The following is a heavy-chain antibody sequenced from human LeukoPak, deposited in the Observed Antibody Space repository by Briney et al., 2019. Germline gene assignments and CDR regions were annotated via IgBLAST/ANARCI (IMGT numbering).Heavy chain of an antibody. V-gene: IGHV4-34*01. CDR1: GGSFSGYY. CDR3: ARGYYDFWSGYYGGIFNYFDY. J-gene: IGHJ4*02. D-gene: IGHD3-3*01. Sequence: PSETLSLTCAVYGGSFSGYYRSWIRQPPGKGLEWIGEINHSGSTNYNPSLKSRVTISVDTSKNQFSLKLSSVTAADTAVYYCARGYYDFWSGYYGGIFNYFDYWGQGTLVTVSS. CDR2: INHSGST.